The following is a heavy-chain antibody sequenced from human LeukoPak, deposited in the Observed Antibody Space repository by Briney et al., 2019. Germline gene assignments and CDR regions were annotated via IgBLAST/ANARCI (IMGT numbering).Heavy chain of an antibody. CDR2: ISAYNGNT. D-gene: IGHD3-16*01. CDR3: ARVLKRVGLDAFDI. Sequence: ASVNVSCKVSGYTFTSDGISCVRQAPEQGLEWMGWISAYNGNTNYAQKLQGRVTMTTDTSTSTAYMELRSLRSDDTAVYYCARVLKRVGLDAFDIWGQGTMVTVSS. J-gene: IGHJ3*02. V-gene: IGHV1-18*01. CDR1: GYTFTSDG.